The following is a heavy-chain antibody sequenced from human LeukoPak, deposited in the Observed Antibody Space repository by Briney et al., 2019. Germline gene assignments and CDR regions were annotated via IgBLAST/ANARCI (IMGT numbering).Heavy chain of an antibody. CDR3: AMGHDQLLLNNWFDP. CDR2: IYHTGRT. D-gene: IGHD2-2*01. J-gene: IGHJ5*02. V-gene: IGHV4-59*11. Sequence: PSETLSLTCTLSGGTLGVHYWSWIRQPPGKELEWIGYIYHTGRTNYNPSLRSRVTISVDAPKHRISLDLTSVTAADTAVDYCAMGHDQLLLNNWFDPWGQGIPVIVSS. CDR1: GGTLGVHY.